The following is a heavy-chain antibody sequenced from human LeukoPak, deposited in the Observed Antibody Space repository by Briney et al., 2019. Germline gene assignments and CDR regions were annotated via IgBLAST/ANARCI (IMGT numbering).Heavy chain of an antibody. CDR1: GYSFTSYW. J-gene: IGHJ3*02. CDR2: IYPGDSDT. V-gene: IGHV5-51*01. Sequence: ESLKISCKGSGYSFTSYWIGWVRQMPGKGLEWMGIIYPGDSDTRYSPSFQGQVTISADKSISTAYLQWSSLKASDTAMYYCARCIGVWDYYGSGPDAFDIWGQGTMVTVSS. CDR3: ARCIGVWDYYGSGPDAFDI. D-gene: IGHD3-10*01.